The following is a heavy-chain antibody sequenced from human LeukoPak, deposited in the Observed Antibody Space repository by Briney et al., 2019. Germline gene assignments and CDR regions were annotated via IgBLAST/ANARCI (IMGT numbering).Heavy chain of an antibody. CDR2: IKSKTDGGTT. V-gene: IGHV3-15*01. Sequence: RLGGSLRLSCAASGFTFSNAWMSWVRQAPGKGLEWVGRIKSKTDGGTTDYAAPVKGRFTISRDDSKNTLYLQMNSLKTEDTAVYYCTASMVRGVIFTDYWGQGTLVTVSS. CDR3: TASMVRGVIFTDY. J-gene: IGHJ4*02. CDR1: GFTFSNAW. D-gene: IGHD3-10*01.